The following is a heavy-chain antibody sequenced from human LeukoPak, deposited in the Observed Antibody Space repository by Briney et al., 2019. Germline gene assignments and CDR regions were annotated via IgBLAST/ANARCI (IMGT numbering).Heavy chain of an antibody. J-gene: IGHJ4*02. D-gene: IGHD4-17*01. V-gene: IGHV4-39*01. CDR2: IYYSGST. CDR1: GGSIISSSYY. CDR3: ARLSPYYGAYYFDY. Sequence: SETLSLTCTVSGGSIISSSYYSGWIRQPPGKGLEWIGTIYYSGSTYYNPSLKSRVTISVDTSKNQFSLKLSSVTAADTAVYYCARLSPYYGAYYFDYWGQGTLVTVSS.